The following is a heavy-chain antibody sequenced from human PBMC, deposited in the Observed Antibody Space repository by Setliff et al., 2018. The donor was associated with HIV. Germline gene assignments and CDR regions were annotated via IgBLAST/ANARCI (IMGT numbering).Heavy chain of an antibody. CDR1: NDSISSSTAHY. Sequence: SETLSLTCTVSNDSISSSTAHYWGWIRQPPGKGLEWIGSIFYTGSTYYSTSLKSRVTISKDRSKNQFSLKLISMTGADTAVYYCAGLGVVAVWGQGIPVTVSS. CDR3: AGLGVVAV. D-gene: IGHD2-15*01. J-gene: IGHJ4*02. V-gene: IGHV4-39*01. CDR2: IFYTGST.